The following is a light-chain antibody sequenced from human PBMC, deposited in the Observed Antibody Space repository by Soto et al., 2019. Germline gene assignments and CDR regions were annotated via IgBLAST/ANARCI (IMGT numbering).Light chain of an antibody. CDR1: SSDVGKYDH. CDR2: EIT. J-gene: IGLJ2*01. V-gene: IGLV2-18*02. CDR3: SSYASSSQVV. Sequence: QSVLTQPPSVSGSPGQSVTISCTGTSSDVGKYDHVSWYQQPPGTAPKLIIYEITNRPSGVPARFSGSRSGNTASLTMSGLQAEDEDDYYCSSYASSSQVVFGGGTKLTVL.